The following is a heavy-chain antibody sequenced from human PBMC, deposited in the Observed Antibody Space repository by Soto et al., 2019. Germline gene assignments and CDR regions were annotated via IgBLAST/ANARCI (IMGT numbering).Heavy chain of an antibody. V-gene: IGHV3-23*01. CDR3: VRYERYEGSPHYMDG. CDR2: ISDSGSGT. D-gene: IGHD3-10*01. Sequence: EVQLWESGGGLVQPGGSLRLSCAASEFTFINSAMGWVRQAPGRGLEWVSGISDSGSGTYYADSVKGRFTISRDNSKNTLSLQMNSLRAEDTALYYCVRYERYEGSPHYMDGWGKGTTVTVSS. J-gene: IGHJ6*03. CDR1: EFTFINSA.